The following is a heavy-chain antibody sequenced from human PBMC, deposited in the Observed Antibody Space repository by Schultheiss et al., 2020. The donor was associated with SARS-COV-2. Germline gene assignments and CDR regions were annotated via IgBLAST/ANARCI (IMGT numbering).Heavy chain of an antibody. CDR2: IYPGDSDT. CDR3: ARPAEPDSGSYWHAFDI. V-gene: IGHV5-51*01. D-gene: IGHD1-26*01. J-gene: IGHJ3*02. Sequence: GGSLRLSCKGSGYSFTSYWIGWVRQMPGKGLEWMGIIYPGDSDTRYSPSFQGQVTISADKSISTAYLQWSSLKASDTAMYYCARPAEPDSGSYWHAFDIXGXGXXXTVS. CDR1: GYSFTSYW.